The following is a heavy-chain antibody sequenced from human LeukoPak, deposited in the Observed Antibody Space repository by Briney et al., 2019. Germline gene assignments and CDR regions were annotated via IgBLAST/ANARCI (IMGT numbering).Heavy chain of an antibody. CDR1: GGSISSGSYY. CDR3: ARDLSCSSTGGYVYYYYYYMDV. V-gene: IGHV4-61*02. J-gene: IGHJ6*03. Sequence: SETLSLTCTVSGGSISSGSYYWSWIRQPAGKGLEWVGRIYTSGSTNYNPSLKSRVTISVDTSKNQFSLKLSSVTAADTAVYYCARDLSCSSTGGYVYYYYYYMDVWGKGTTVTVSS. D-gene: IGHD2-2*01. CDR2: IYTSGST.